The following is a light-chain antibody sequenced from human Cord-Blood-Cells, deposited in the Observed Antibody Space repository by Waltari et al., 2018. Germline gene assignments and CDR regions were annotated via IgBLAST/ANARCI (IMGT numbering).Light chain of an antibody. CDR1: SSDVGSFNL. CDR2: EVS. J-gene: IGLJ1*01. V-gene: IGLV2-23*02. Sequence: QSALTQPASVSGSPGPPITISCTGTSSDVGSFNLVSWYQQPPGEAPKLMIYEVSKRPSGVCNRFAGSKSGNTASLTFTGLQAEDEADYYCCSYAGSSTYVFGTGTKVTVL. CDR3: CSYAGSSTYV.